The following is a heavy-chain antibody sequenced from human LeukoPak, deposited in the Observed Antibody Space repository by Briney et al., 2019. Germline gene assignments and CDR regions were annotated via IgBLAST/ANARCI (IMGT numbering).Heavy chain of an antibody. D-gene: IGHD2-21*01. CDR1: GVTVGTNS. CDR3: ASAREYCGSAECYEYFQH. V-gene: IGHV3-53*01. J-gene: IGHJ1*01. CDR2: IYSGGST. Sequence: GGSLRLSCAASGVTVGTNSMSWARQSPGKGLEWVSFIYSGGSTYNADSVNGRFTVSRDNSRNTLFLQMNNLRAEDTALYFCASAREYCGSAECYEYFQHWGQGTLVIVSS.